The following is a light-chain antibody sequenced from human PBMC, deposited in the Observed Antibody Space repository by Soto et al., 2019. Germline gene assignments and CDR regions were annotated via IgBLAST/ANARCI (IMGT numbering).Light chain of an antibody. CDR3: QQRYTSPRT. V-gene: IGKV1-39*01. CDR1: QSISSY. CDR2: AAS. Sequence: DIEMPPSPSSLSASVGDSVTITCRASQSISSYFNWYQQKPGNAPNLLIYAASTLQSGVPSRFSAYGSQTDFTLTISNLQAEDFATYYCQQRYTSPRTFGQGTKVEVK. J-gene: IGKJ1*01.